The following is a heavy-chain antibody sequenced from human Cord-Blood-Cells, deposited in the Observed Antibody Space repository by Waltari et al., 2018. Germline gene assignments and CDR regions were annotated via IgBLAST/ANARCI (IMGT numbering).Heavy chain of an antibody. Sequence: QVQLVQSGAEVKTPGASVKVSCKASGYTFTSSDINWVRHATGHGLAWMGWMNPNSGNTGYAQKYQGRVTMTRNTAISTAYMELSSLRSEDTAVYYWARGVFNVGLPIVVVSPSFDYWGQGTLVTVSS. J-gene: IGHJ4*02. D-gene: IGHD3-22*01. CDR1: GYTFTSSD. V-gene: IGHV1-8*01. CDR3: ARGVFNVGLPIVVVSPSFDY. CDR2: MNPNSGNT.